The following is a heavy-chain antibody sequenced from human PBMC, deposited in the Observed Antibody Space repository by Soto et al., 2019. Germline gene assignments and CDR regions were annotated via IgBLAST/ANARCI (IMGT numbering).Heavy chain of an antibody. V-gene: IGHV3-11*06. CDR2: ISSSSSYT. J-gene: IGHJ6*02. Sequence: QVQLVESGGGLVKPGGSLRLSCAASGFTFSDYYMSWFRQAPGKGLEWVSYISSSSSYTNYADSVKGRFTISRDNAKNSLYRQMNSMRAEDTAVYYCARVRAGYYGSGLGGMDVWGQGTTVTVSS. CDR3: ARVRAGYYGSGLGGMDV. D-gene: IGHD3-10*01. CDR1: GFTFSDYY.